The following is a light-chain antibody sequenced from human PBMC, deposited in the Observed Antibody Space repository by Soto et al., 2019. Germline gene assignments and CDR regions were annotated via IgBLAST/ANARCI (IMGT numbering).Light chain of an antibody. J-gene: IGKJ5*01. CDR3: QQANSFPIT. V-gene: IGKV1D-12*01. Sequence: DIQMTQSPSSVSASVGDRVTITCRASQGISRWLAWYQQKPGKAPKLLVYAASSLQSGVPSRFSGSGSGTDFTLTIISLQPEDFATYYCQQANSFPITFGQGTRLEIK. CDR2: AAS. CDR1: QGISRW.